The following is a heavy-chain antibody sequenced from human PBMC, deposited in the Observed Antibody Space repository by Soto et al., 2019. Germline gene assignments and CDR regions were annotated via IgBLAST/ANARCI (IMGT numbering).Heavy chain of an antibody. Sequence: PSETLSLTCSVSGDSFSTYYWTWIRQSPGNGLEWIGFIFFSGSTKYNPSLESRVTISMDTSNNQFSLKLTSVTSADTAVYYCTRASSRYGFGHDFDYWGQGALVTVSS. CDR1: GDSFSTYY. CDR2: IFFSGST. CDR3: TRASSRYGFGHDFDY. D-gene: IGHD5-18*01. V-gene: IGHV4-59*01. J-gene: IGHJ4*02.